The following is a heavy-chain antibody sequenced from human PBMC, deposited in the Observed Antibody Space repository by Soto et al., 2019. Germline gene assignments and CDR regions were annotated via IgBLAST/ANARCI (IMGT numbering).Heavy chain of an antibody. Sequence: GESLTLSCKGSGYSFTSYWISWVRQLPGKGLEWMGRIGPSDSYTNYSPSFQGHVTISAAKSISTAYLQWSSLKASDTAMYYCASAKYSSTRYGMDVWGQGTTVTV. J-gene: IGHJ6*02. CDR3: ASAKYSSTRYGMDV. CDR2: IGPSDSYT. D-gene: IGHD6-13*01. V-gene: IGHV5-10-1*01. CDR1: GYSFTSYW.